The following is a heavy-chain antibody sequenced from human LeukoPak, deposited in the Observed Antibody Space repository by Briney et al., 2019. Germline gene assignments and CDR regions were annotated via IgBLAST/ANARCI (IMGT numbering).Heavy chain of an antibody. CDR1: GFTFRNYA. V-gene: IGHV3-23*01. CDR3: AKEFDSRGFFDC. D-gene: IGHD3-22*01. Sequence: GGSLRLSCAASGFTFRNYAMSWVRQAPGKGLEWVSAVSSSGGGTYFAASVKGRFTISRDNSKNTLYLQMNSLRAEDTAVYYCAKEFDSRGFFDCWGQGTLVTVSS. J-gene: IGHJ4*02. CDR2: VSSSGGGT.